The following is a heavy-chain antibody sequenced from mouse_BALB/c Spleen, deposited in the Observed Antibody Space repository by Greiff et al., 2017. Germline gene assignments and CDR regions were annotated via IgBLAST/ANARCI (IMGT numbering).Heavy chain of an antibody. Sequence: EVQVVESGGGLVKPGGSLKLSCAASGFTFSSYTMSWVRQTPEKRLEWVATISSGGGNTYYPDSVKGRFTISRDNAKNNLYLQMSSLRSEDTALYYCARSMITSFDYWGQGTTLTVSS. D-gene: IGHD2-4*01. V-gene: IGHV5-9*03. CDR1: GFTFSSYT. CDR2: ISSGGGNT. J-gene: IGHJ2*01. CDR3: ARSMITSFDY.